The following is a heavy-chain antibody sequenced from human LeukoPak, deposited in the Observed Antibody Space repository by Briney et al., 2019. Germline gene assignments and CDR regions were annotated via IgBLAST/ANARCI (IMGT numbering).Heavy chain of an antibody. J-gene: IGHJ3*02. D-gene: IGHD2/OR15-2a*01. CDR2: IYSSRST. CDR1: GGSISSYY. V-gene: IGHV4-4*07. Sequence: SETLSLTCTVSGGSISSYYWNWIRQPAGKGLEWIGRIYSSRSTNYNPSLKSRVTMSVDTSKSQFSLKLSSVTAADTALYYCARNTAGSHDSFDIWGQGTKVTVSS. CDR3: ARNTAGSHDSFDI.